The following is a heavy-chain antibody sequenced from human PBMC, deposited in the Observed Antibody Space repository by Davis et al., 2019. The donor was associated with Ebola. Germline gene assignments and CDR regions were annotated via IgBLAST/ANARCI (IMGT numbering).Heavy chain of an antibody. D-gene: IGHD6-19*01. CDR1: GFTFSKYA. Sequence: GESLKISCAASGFTFSKYAMSWVRQAPGKGLEWVSVISGSGGSTYYADSVKGRFTISRDNSKNTLYLQMSSLRSEDTAMYYCATGVAVAGHYYYYGMDVWGQGTTVTVSS. J-gene: IGHJ6*02. V-gene: IGHV3-23*01. CDR3: ATGVAVAGHYYYYGMDV. CDR2: ISGSGGST.